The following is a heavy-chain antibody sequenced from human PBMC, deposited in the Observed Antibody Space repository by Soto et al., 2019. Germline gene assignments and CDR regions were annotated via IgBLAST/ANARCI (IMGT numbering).Heavy chain of an antibody. J-gene: IGHJ4*02. CDR2: MYPGGSDI. V-gene: IGHV5-51*03. CDR1: GYRFTKYW. CDR3: GMPAGSSDPELLDS. Sequence: EVQLVQSGTEVKKPGDSLKISCKGSGYRFTKYWIGWVRQMPGKGLEWMGIMYPGGSDIRYSPSFQGHIILSADNSISTAYLQWGSLKASDTAIYYCGMPAGSSDPELLDSWSQGTLVTVSS. D-gene: IGHD1-26*01.